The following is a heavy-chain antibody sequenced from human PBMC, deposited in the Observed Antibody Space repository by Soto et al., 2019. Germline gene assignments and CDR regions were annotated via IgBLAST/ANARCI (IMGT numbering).Heavy chain of an antibody. V-gene: IGHV3-23*01. CDR1: GLAFSNYA. J-gene: IGHJ4*02. CDR3: ARDANGDDIGACDY. D-gene: IGHD4-17*01. Sequence: EVQLLESGGGLVQPGGSLRLSCAASGLAFSNYAVTWVRQAPGKGLEWVSSISGSGGITYYADSVKGRFTISRDNSKNTVYVQMNSLRVEDTAVYRCARDANGDDIGACDYWGQGTLVTVSS. CDR2: ISGSGGIT.